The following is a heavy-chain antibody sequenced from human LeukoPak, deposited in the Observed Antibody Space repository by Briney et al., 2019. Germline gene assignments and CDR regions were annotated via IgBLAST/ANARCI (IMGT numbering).Heavy chain of an antibody. CDR1: GGSFSGYY. CDR3: ASRYYYDSSGYCQQSFWFDP. CDR2: INHSGST. Sequence: SETLSLTCAVYGGSFSGYYWSWIRQPPGKGLEWIGEINHSGSTNYNPSLKSRVTISVDTSKNQFSLKLSSVTAADTAVYYCASRYYYDSSGYCQQSFWFDPWGQGTLVTVSS. D-gene: IGHD3-22*01. V-gene: IGHV4-34*01. J-gene: IGHJ5*02.